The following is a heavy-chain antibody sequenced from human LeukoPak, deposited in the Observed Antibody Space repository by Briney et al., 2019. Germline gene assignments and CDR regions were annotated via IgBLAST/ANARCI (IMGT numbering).Heavy chain of an antibody. CDR2: INHSGST. Sequence: PSETLSLTCAVYGGSFSGYYWSWIRQSPGKGLEWIGRINHSGSTSYNPSLKSRVTMSADTSKNQFSLKLSSVTAADTAVYYCARLPTDYDYVWGSSYWGQGTLVTVSS. J-gene: IGHJ4*02. CDR3: ARLPTDYDYVWGSSY. D-gene: IGHD3-16*01. CDR1: GGSFSGYY. V-gene: IGHV4-34*01.